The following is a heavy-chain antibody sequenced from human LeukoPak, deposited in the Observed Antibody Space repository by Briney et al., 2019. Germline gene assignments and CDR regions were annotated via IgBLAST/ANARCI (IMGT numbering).Heavy chain of an antibody. Sequence: ASVKVSCTASGYTFTSYYMHWVRQAPGQGLEWMGIINPSGGSTSYAQKFQGRVTMTRDTSTSTVYMELSSLRSEDTAVYYCARDLRYDILTGLYDYWGQGTLVTVSS. CDR1: GYTFTSYY. CDR3: ARDLRYDILTGLYDY. D-gene: IGHD3-9*01. V-gene: IGHV1-46*01. CDR2: INPSGGST. J-gene: IGHJ4*02.